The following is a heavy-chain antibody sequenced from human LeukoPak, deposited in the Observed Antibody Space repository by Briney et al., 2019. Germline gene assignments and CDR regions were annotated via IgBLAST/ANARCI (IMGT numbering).Heavy chain of an antibody. CDR3: ARDLYSSSWYTFDY. Sequence: GGSLRLSCVSSGFTFSSYAMHWVRQAPGKGLEWVANIKQDGSEKYYVDSVKGRFTISRDNAKNSLYLQMNSLRAEDTAVYYCARDLYSSSWYTFDYWGQGTLVTVSS. CDR1: GFTFSSYA. D-gene: IGHD6-13*01. CDR2: IKQDGSEK. V-gene: IGHV3-7*01. J-gene: IGHJ4*02.